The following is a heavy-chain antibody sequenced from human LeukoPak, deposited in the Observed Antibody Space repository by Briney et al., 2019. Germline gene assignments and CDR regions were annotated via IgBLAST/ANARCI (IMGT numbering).Heavy chain of an antibody. Sequence: PSETLSLTCTVSGGSISSYYWSWIRQPAGKGLEWIGRIYTSGSTNYNPSLKSRVTMSVDTSKNQFSLRLNSVTAADTAVYYCAKSNGYGLIDIWGQGTMVTVSS. J-gene: IGHJ3*02. CDR2: IYTSGST. CDR1: GGSISSYY. V-gene: IGHV4-4*07. CDR3: AKSNGYGLIDI. D-gene: IGHD3-10*01.